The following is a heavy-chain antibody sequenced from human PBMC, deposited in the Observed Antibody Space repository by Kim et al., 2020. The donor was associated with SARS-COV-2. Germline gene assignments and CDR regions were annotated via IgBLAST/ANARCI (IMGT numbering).Heavy chain of an antibody. J-gene: IGHJ5*02. CDR3: ARSTSSGWFVFEP. CDR1: GFSLITTGMC. Sequence: SGPTLVNPPQTLTLTCTFSGFSLITTGMCVTWIRQPPGKALEWLALIDWDDDKHYNTSLETRLTITKYTSKNQVVLTMTNMDPVDTATYYCARSTSSGWFVFEPCGQGTPVTASS. V-gene: IGHV2-70*01. CDR2: IDWDDDK. D-gene: IGHD6-19*01.